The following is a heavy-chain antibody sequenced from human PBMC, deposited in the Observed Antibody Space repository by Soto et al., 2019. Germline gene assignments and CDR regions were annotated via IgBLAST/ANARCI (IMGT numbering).Heavy chain of an antibody. CDR2: ISYDGSNK. CDR3: ARDSSRHY. V-gene: IGHV3-30-3*01. Sequence: QVQLVESGGGVVQPGRSLRLSCAASGFTFSSYAMHWVRQAPGKGLEWVAVISYDGSNKYYADSVKGRFTISRDNSKNTLYLQMNSLSAEDTAVYYCARDSSRHYWGQGTLVTVSS. CDR1: GFTFSSYA. J-gene: IGHJ4*02.